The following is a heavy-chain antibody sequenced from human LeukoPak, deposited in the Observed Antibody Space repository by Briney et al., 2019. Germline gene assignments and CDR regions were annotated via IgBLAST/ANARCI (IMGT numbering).Heavy chain of an antibody. V-gene: IGHV3-7*05. J-gene: IGHJ4*02. CDR2: IKQDGSEK. CDR1: AFTFSSYA. CDR3: ARDYYYESSGSVY. Sequence: GGSLRLSCAASAFTFSSYAMSWVRQAPGKGLEWVANIKQDGSEKYYVDSVKGRFTISRDNAKNSPYLQMNSLRAEDTAVYYCARDYYYESSGSVYWGQGTLVTVSS. D-gene: IGHD3-22*01.